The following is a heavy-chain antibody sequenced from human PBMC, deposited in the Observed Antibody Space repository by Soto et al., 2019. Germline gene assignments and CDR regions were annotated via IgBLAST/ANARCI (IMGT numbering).Heavy chain of an antibody. Sequence: GSLRLSCAASGFTFSSYAMSWVRQTPGKGLMWVSAISDSGDNTFYADSFEGQVTISADKSLNSAYLQWTSLRASDTAMCYCARVRILSGLFRSFDYWGQGTQVTVSS. CDR1: GFTFSSYA. J-gene: IGHJ4*02. CDR2: ISDSGDNT. V-gene: IGHV3-23*01. D-gene: IGHD3-10*01. CDR3: ARVRILSGLFRSFDY.